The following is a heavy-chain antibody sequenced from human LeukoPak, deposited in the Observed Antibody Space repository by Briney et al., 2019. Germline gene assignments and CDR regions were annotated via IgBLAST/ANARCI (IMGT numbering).Heavy chain of an antibody. V-gene: IGHV3-48*01. CDR3: ARVGAVAGTSDY. D-gene: IGHD6-19*01. CDR1: GFTFSSYR. CDR2: ISSSSNTI. J-gene: IGHJ4*02. Sequence: GGSLRLSCAASGFTFSSYRMNWVRQAPGKGLEWVSYISSSSNTIYYADSVKGRFTISRDNAKNSLYLQMNSLRAEDTAVYYCARVGAVAGTSDYWGQGTLVTVSS.